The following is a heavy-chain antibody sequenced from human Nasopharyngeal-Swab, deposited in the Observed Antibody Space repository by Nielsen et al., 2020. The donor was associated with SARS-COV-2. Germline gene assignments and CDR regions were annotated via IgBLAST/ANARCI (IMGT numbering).Heavy chain of an antibody. D-gene: IGHD3-10*01. V-gene: IGHV1-8*01. CDR3: ARGLSRRRLLPTYYFDY. J-gene: IGHJ4*02. CDR2: MNPNSGNT. Sequence: ASVKVSCKASGYTFTSYDINWVRQATGQGLEWMGWMNPNSGNTGYAQKFQGRVTMTRNTSMSTAYMELSSLRSEDTAVYYCARGLSRRRLLPTYYFDYWGQGTLVTVSS. CDR1: GYTFTSYD.